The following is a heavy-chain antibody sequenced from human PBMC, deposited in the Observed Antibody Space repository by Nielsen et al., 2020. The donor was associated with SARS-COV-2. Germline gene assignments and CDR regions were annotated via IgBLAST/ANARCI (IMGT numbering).Heavy chain of an antibody. J-gene: IGHJ4*02. V-gene: IGHV3-30*18. CDR2: ISYDGSNK. D-gene: IGHD3/OR15-3a*01. CDR3: AKDRAIFMIYFTRGGPDY. Sequence: WIRQPPGKGLEWVAVISYDGSNKYYADSVKGRFTISRDNSKNTLYLQMNSLRAEDTAVYYCAKDRAIFMIYFTRGGPDYWGQGTLVTVSS.